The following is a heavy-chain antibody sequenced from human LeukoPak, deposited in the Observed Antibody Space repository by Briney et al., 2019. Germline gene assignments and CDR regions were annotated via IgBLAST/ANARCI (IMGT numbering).Heavy chain of an antibody. CDR3: ATNRNQPDAFDI. V-gene: IGHV1-69*13. D-gene: IGHD1-14*01. CDR1: GGTFSSYA. Sequence: ASVKVSCKASGGTFSSYAISWVRQAPGQGLEWMGGIIPIFGTANYAQKFQGRVTITADESTSTAYMELSSLRSEDTAVYYCATNRNQPDAFDIWGQGTMVTVSS. CDR2: IIPIFGTA. J-gene: IGHJ3*02.